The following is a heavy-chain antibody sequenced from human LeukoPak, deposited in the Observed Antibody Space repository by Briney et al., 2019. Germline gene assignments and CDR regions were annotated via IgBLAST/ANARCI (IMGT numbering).Heavy chain of an antibody. CDR1: GGSFSGYY. CDR3: ARRGHSIA. J-gene: IGHJ4*02. CDR2: IDHSGST. D-gene: IGHD2/OR15-2a*01. V-gene: IGHV4-34*01. Sequence: SETLSLTCTVYGGSFSGYYWSWIRQPPGKGLEWIGEIDHSGSTNYNPSLKSRVTISVDTSKNQFSLKLSSVTAADTAVYYCARRGHSIAWGQGTLVTVSS.